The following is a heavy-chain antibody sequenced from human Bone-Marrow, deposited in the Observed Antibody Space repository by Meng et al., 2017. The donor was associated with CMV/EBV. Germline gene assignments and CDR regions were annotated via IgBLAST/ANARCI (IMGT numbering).Heavy chain of an antibody. V-gene: IGHV3-48*03. J-gene: IGHJ4*02. CDR2: ISASGHTI. D-gene: IGHD3-3*01. Sequence: GESLKISCGASTFTFRNYEMNWVRQSPGKGLEWVSYISASGHTIYYADSVKGRFTISRDNAKNSLFLQMNSLRAEDTAVYYCARGPWDVWSGYYVDYWGQGTLVTVSS. CDR3: ARGPWDVWSGYYVDY. CDR1: TFTFRNYE.